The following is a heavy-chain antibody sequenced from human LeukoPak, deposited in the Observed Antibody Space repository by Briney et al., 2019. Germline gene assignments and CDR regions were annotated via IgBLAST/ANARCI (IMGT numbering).Heavy chain of an antibody. J-gene: IGHJ3*02. CDR1: GYSFTNYW. CDR2: IYPGDFDT. CDR3: ARLRAVAGIGHEAFDI. D-gene: IGHD6-19*01. Sequence: GESLKISCKGFGYSFTNYWIGWVRQTPEKGLEWVGTIYPGDFDTRYSPSFQGQVTISADKSISTAYLQWSSLKASDTAMYYCARLRAVAGIGHEAFDIWGQGTVVTFSS. V-gene: IGHV5-51*01.